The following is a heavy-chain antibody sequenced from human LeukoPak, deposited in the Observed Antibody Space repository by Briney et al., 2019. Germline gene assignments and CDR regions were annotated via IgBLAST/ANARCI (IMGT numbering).Heavy chain of an antibody. CDR3: ARDPPRRYDY. Sequence: PGGSLRLSCAASGFTFSSYSMNWVRQAPGKGLEWVSYITSGSDAIYYADSVKGRFTISRDNAKNSPYLQVSSLRAEDTAVYYCARDPPRRYDYWGQGTLVTVSS. D-gene: IGHD1-14*01. CDR2: ITSGSDAI. V-gene: IGHV3-48*01. J-gene: IGHJ4*02. CDR1: GFTFSSYS.